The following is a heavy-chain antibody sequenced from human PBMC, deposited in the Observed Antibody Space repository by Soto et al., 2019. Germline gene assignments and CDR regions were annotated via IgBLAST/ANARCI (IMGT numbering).Heavy chain of an antibody. CDR1: GGSFSGYY. D-gene: IGHD1-7*01. CDR2: MNDSGST. J-gene: IGHJ4*02. V-gene: IGHV4-34*01. Sequence: QVQLQQWGAGLLKPSETLSLTCAVSGGSFSGYYWSWIRQPPGKGLEWIGEMNDSGSTKYNASLESRVAISVDTPKGHFSLTLTSVTAAATAVYYCASPRWNYIYWGQGTLVAVSS. CDR3: ASPRWNYIY.